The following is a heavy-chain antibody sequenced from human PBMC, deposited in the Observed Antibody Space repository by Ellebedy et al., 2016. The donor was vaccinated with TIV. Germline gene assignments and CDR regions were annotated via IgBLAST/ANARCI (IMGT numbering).Heavy chain of an antibody. CDR3: ARGYYDSTSGGFDP. CDR1: GYTLSSYG. J-gene: IGHJ5*02. D-gene: IGHD3-22*01. CDR2: IIPILDIA. Sequence: AASVKVSCKAFGYTLSSYGISWVRQAPGQGLEWMGRIIPILDIATYAQKFQGRVTITRDTSASTAYMQLSSLRSEDTAVYYCARGYYDSTSGGFDPWGQGTLVTVSS. V-gene: IGHV1-69*04.